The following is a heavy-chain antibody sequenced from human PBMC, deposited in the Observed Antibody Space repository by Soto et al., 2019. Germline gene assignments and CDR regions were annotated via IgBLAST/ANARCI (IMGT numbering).Heavy chain of an antibody. CDR3: ARRGDYVDAFDI. Sequence: GESLKISCKGSGYSFTSYWISWVRQMPGKGLEWMGRIEPSDSYTNYSPSFQGHVTISADKSISTAYLQWSSLKASDTAMYYCARRGDYVDAFDIWGQGTMVTVSS. D-gene: IGHD3-16*01. CDR1: GYSFTSYW. V-gene: IGHV5-10-1*01. CDR2: IEPSDSYT. J-gene: IGHJ3*02.